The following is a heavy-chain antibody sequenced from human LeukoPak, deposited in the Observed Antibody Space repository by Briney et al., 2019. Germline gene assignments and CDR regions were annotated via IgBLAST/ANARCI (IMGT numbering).Heavy chain of an antibody. Sequence: SETLSLTCTVSGGSISSSGYYWGWIRQPPGKGLEWIGSIYYSGSTYYNPSLKSRVTISVDTSKNQFPLKLSSVTAADTAVYFCARDLIASRPHAFDIWGQGTMVTVSS. CDR1: GGSISSSGYY. V-gene: IGHV4-39*06. D-gene: IGHD6-6*01. CDR3: ARDLIASRPHAFDI. J-gene: IGHJ3*02. CDR2: IYYSGST.